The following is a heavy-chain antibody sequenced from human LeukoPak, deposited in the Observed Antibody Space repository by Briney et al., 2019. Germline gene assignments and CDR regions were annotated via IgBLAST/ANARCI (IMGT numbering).Heavy chain of an antibody. Sequence: GASVKVSCKASDYTCTSYGISWVRQAPGQGLEWMGWISAYNGNTNYAQKLQGRVTMTTDTSTSTAYMELRSLRSDDTAVYYCARVFGYSYGYGYDYWGQGTLVTVSS. D-gene: IGHD5-18*01. CDR2: ISAYNGNT. V-gene: IGHV1-18*04. CDR3: ARVFGYSYGYGYDY. J-gene: IGHJ4*02. CDR1: DYTCTSYG.